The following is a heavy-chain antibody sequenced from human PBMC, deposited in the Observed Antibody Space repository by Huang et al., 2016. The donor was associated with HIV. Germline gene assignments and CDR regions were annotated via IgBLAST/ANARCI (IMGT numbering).Heavy chain of an antibody. J-gene: IGHJ3*02. CDR2: IDSGDSDT. V-gene: IGHV5-51*01. CDR3: ATKSTGTFFFAFDI. D-gene: IGHD1-7*01. Sequence: EVQLVQSGAEVKKPGESLKISCKGSGTSFSNSWIAWVRQMPGNGLEWMGIIDSGDSDTRYSPSFQGQVTSSAGKSISTAYLQWSSLKASDSATYYCATKSTGTFFFAFDIWGQGTMVTVSS. CDR1: GTSFSNSW.